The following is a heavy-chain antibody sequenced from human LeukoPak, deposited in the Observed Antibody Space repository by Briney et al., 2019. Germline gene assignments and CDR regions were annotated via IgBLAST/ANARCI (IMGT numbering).Heavy chain of an antibody. Sequence: QPGGSLRLSCAASGFTFSSYAMSWVRQAPGKGLEWVSAISGSGGSTYYADSVKGRFTISRDNSKNTLYLQMNSLRAEDTAVYCCAKASRMATILPYYWGQGTLVTVSS. V-gene: IGHV3-23*01. D-gene: IGHD5-24*01. J-gene: IGHJ4*02. CDR3: AKASRMATILPYY. CDR2: ISGSGGST. CDR1: GFTFSSYA.